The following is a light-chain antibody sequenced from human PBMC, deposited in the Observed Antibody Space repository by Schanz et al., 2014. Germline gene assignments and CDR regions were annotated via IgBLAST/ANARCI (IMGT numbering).Light chain of an antibody. CDR2: DAS. J-gene: IGLJ2*01. V-gene: IGLV2-14*03. CDR3: SSYTVTSTLV. CDR1: SSDVGVYNY. Sequence: QSALTQPASVSGSPGQSITISCTGTSSDVGVYNYVSWYQQLPGKAPKLMIYDASNRPSGVSNRFSGSKSDVTASLTISGLQAEDEADYYCSSYTVTSTLVFGGGTKLTVL.